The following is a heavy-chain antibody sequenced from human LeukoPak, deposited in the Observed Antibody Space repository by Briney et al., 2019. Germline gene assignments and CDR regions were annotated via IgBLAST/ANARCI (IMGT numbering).Heavy chain of an antibody. V-gene: IGHV3-23*01. J-gene: IGHJ6*02. Sequence: PGGSLRLSCAASGFISTGYAKAWVRQAPGKGREWASGISGSGGNTYYADSVKGRFAISRDNSRNTLYLQMNSLRAEDTAVYYCAREYSGSYPGSYYYYGMDVWGQGTTVTVSS. CDR3: AREYSGSYPGSYYYYGMDV. CDR2: ISGSGGNT. D-gene: IGHD1-26*01. CDR1: GFISTGYA.